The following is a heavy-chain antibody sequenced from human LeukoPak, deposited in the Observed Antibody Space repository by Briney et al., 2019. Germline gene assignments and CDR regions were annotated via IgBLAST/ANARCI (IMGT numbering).Heavy chain of an antibody. D-gene: IGHD6-19*01. V-gene: IGHV3-48*03. Sequence: GGSLRLSCAASGFTFSSYEMNWVRKAPGKGLEWVSYISSSGSTIYYADSVKGRFTISRDNAKNSLYLQMNSLRAEDTAVYYCARDGAVAGLYYMDVWGKGTTVTISS. CDR3: ARDGAVAGLYYMDV. J-gene: IGHJ6*03. CDR2: ISSSGSTI. CDR1: GFTFSSYE.